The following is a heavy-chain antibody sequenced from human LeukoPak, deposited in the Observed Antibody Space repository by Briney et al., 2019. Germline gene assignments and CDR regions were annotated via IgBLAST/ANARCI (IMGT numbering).Heavy chain of an antibody. CDR2: IYTSGST. CDR3: ARGPGGSSSSDFDY. CDR1: GGSIRSGSYS. D-gene: IGHD6-6*01. Sequence: PSQTLSLTCTVSGGSIRSGSYSWSWIRQPAGKGLEWIGRIYTSGSTTYNRSLKSRVTISVDTSKNQFFLKLKSVTAADTAVYYCARGPGGSSSSDFDYWGQGTLVTVSS. J-gene: IGHJ4*02. V-gene: IGHV4-61*02.